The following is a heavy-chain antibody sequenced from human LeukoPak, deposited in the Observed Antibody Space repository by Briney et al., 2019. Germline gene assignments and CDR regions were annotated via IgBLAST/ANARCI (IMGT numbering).Heavy chain of an antibody. CDR1: GYTFTSYG. V-gene: IGHV1-18*01. CDR2: ISGYNYNT. D-gene: IGHD3/OR15-3a*01. CDR3: ARDQPLGHYNFDY. J-gene: IGHJ4*02. Sequence: EASVKVSCKASGYTFTSYGISWVRQAPGQGLEWMGWISGYNYNTEYAQKFQGRVTMTTDTSTRTAYMELRSLRSDDTAVYYCARDQPLGHYNFDYWGQGTLDTVS.